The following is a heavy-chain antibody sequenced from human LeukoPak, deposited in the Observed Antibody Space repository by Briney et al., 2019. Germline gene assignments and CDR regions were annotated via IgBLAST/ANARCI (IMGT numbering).Heavy chain of an antibody. CDR3: ARDRKGYCSSTSCYYYYYYMDV. Sequence: SETLSLTCTVSGGSISSHYWSWIRLPPGKGLEWIGYIFYSGSTDYNPSLKSRVTISVDTSKNQFSLKLNSVTAADTAVYYCARDRKGYCSSTSCYYYYYYMDVWGKGTTVTVSS. V-gene: IGHV4-59*11. CDR2: IFYSGST. CDR1: GGSISSHY. J-gene: IGHJ6*03. D-gene: IGHD2-2*01.